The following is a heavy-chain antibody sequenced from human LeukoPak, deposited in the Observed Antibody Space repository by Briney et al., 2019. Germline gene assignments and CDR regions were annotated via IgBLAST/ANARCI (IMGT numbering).Heavy chain of an antibody. V-gene: IGHV3-73*01. D-gene: IGHD1-26*01. CDR1: GFTFSGSA. CDR3: VKDYLVEAQRVYYFDY. CDR2: IRSKANSYAT. J-gene: IGHJ4*02. Sequence: GGSLRLSCAASGFTFSGSAMHWVRQASGKGLEWVGRIRSKANSYATAYAASVKGRFTISRDNSKNTLYLQMSSLRVEDTAVYHCVKDYLVEAQRVYYFDYWGQGSLVTVSS.